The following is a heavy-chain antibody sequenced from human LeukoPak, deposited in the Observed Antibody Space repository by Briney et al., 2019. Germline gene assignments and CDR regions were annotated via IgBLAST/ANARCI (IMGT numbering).Heavy chain of an antibody. Sequence: PSETLSLTCTVSGYSISSDYYWGWIRQPPGKGLEWIGYIYYSGSTNYKPSLKSRFTISVDTSKNQFSLKLNSVTAADTAVYYCARGGYYGSGNDFRFDPWGQGTLVTVSS. V-gene: IGHV4-59*01. CDR3: ARGGYYGSGNDFRFDP. CDR1: GYSISSDYY. D-gene: IGHD3-10*01. CDR2: IYYSGST. J-gene: IGHJ5*02.